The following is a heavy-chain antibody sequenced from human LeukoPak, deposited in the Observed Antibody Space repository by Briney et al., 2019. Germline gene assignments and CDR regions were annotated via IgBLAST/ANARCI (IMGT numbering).Heavy chain of an antibody. J-gene: IGHJ4*02. CDR1: GGSISSYY. Sequence: SETLSLTCTVSGGSISSYYWSWIRQPPGKGLEWIGYIYYSGSTNYNPSLKSRVTISVDTSKNQFSLKLSSVTAADTAVCYCARGVYDISSGQTFDYWGQGTLVTVSS. D-gene: IGHD5/OR15-5a*01. CDR2: IYYSGST. CDR3: ARGVYDISSGQTFDY. V-gene: IGHV4-59*01.